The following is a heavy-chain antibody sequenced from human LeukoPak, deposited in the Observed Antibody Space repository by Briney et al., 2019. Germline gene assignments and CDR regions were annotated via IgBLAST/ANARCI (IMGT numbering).Heavy chain of an antibody. Sequence: ASVKVSCKASGGTFSSYNISGVRQAPGQGLEWMGRIIPILGIANYAQKFQGRVTITADKSTSTAYMELSSLRSEDTAVYYCARDSSSWYGRTLDRMDVWGQGTTVTVSS. CDR3: ARDSSSWYGRTLDRMDV. V-gene: IGHV1-69*10. D-gene: IGHD6-13*01. J-gene: IGHJ6*02. CDR2: IIPILGIA. CDR1: GGTFSSYN.